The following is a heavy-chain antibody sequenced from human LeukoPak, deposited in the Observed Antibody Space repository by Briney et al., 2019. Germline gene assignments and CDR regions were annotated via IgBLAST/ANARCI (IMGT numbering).Heavy chain of an antibody. Sequence: PSEALSLTCTVSGGSISDYYWTSIRQPPGKGLEWIGFIYYRGSTNYNSSLKSRVTMSVDASKSQFSLQLRSVTAADTAVYYCARSQWPPRFDYWGQGILVTVSS. CDR1: GGSISDYY. V-gene: IGHV4-59*01. D-gene: IGHD6-19*01. CDR3: ARSQWPPRFDY. J-gene: IGHJ4*02. CDR2: IYYRGST.